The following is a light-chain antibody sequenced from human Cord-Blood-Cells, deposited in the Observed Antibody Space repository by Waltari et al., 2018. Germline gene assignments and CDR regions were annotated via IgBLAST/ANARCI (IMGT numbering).Light chain of an antibody. J-gene: IGLJ3*02. Sequence: QSALTQPASVSGSPGQSITISCTGTSSDVGGYNSVSWYQKHPGKAPKLMIYDVSNRPSGVSNRFSGSKSGNTASLTISGLQAEDEADYYCSSYTSSSTYWVFGGGTKLTVL. V-gene: IGLV2-14*01. CDR1: SSDVGGYNS. CDR2: DVS. CDR3: SSYTSSSTYWV.